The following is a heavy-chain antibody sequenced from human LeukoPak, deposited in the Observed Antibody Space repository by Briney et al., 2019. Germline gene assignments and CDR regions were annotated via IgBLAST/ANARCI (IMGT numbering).Heavy chain of an antibody. Sequence: GGSLRLSCSASGFTFSNYAMHWVRQAPGKGLEYVSAISSNGGSTFYADSVKGRVTIYRDNSENTLYFQMNSLRAEDTAVYYCVKSTRVTTAYYFYGMDVWGKGTTVTVSS. CDR1: GFTFSNYA. D-gene: IGHD4-17*01. CDR2: ISSNGGST. V-gene: IGHV3-64D*06. J-gene: IGHJ6*04. CDR3: VKSTRVTTAYYFYGMDV.